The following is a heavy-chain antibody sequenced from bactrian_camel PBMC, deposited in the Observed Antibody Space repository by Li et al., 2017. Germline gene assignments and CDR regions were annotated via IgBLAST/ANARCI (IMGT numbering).Heavy chain of an antibody. J-gene: IGHJ6*01. D-gene: IGHD2*01. V-gene: IGHV3S53*01. Sequence: QLVESGGDSVQPGGSLRLSCVPSGNTNRDYCLGWFRQAPGKERERLTTIRIGLTPGGSHMTYADSVKGRFAISHDSAKNTVYLQMNSLEPEDTAIYYCAADLRWCRSGYFDPQARLGYWGQGTQVTV. CDR1: GNTNRDYC. CDR3: AADLRWCRSGYFDPQARLGY. CDR2: IRIGLTPGGSHM.